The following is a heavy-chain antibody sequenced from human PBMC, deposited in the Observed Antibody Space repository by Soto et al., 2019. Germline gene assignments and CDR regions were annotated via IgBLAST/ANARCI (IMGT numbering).Heavy chain of an antibody. V-gene: IGHV1-18*01. D-gene: IGHD2-2*02. Sequence: EASVKVSCKTSGYTFTNYGINWVRQAPGQGLEWMGWISPYNGDTNYAQKLHGRVTMTTDTSTSTAYMEVRSLRSDDTAVFYCGREAGLMPAALPIDYWGQGTLVTVS. CDR3: GREAGLMPAALPIDY. CDR1: GYTFTNYG. CDR2: ISPYNGDT. J-gene: IGHJ4*02.